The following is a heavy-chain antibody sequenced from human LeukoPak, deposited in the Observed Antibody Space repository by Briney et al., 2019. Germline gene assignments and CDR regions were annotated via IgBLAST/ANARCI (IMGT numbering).Heavy chain of an antibody. D-gene: IGHD2-2*01. J-gene: IGHJ4*02. CDR3: ARRVPAAGGGHYFDY. CDR2: INPSGGST. CDR1: GYTFTSYY. Sequence: ASVKVSCKASGYTFTSYYMHGVRQAPGQGLEWMGIINPSGGSTSYAQKFQGRVTMTRDMSTSTVYMELSSLRSEDTAVYYCARRVPAAGGGHYFDYWGQGTLVTVSS. V-gene: IGHV1-46*01.